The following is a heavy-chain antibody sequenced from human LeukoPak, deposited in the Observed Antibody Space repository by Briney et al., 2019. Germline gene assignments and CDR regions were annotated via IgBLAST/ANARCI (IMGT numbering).Heavy chain of an antibody. CDR1: GRSISNYY. CDR2: LSYVGNT. V-gene: IGHV4-59*01. CDR3: ARGRSSMVRGDYYYYMDV. J-gene: IGHJ6*03. Sequence: SETLSLTCTVSGRSISNYYWSWIRRPPGKGLEWIGYLSYVGNTNYNPSLKSRVTISIDTSKNPFSLKLSSVTAADTAVYYCARGRSSMVRGDYYYYMDVWGKGTTVTISS. D-gene: IGHD3-10*01.